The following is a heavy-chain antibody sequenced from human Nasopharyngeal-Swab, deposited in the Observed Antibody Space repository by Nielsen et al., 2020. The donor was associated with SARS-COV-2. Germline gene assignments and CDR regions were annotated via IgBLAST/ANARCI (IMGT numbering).Heavy chain of an antibody. CDR3: ARREVGCSSTSCYDY. J-gene: IGHJ4*02. D-gene: IGHD2-2*01. Sequence: GGPLRLSCAASGFTVSSNYMSWVRQAPGKGLEWVSVIYSGGSTYYADSVKGRFTISRDNSKNTLYLQMNSLRAEDTAVYYCARREVGCSSTSCYDYWGQGTLVTVSS. V-gene: IGHV3-53*01. CDR2: IYSGGST. CDR1: GFTVSSNY.